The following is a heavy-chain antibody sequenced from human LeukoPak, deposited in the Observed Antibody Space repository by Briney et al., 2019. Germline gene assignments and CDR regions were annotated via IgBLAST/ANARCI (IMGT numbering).Heavy chain of an antibody. CDR2: ISGSGGST. Sequence: GGSLRLSCVASGFTFSSYAMSWVRQAPGKGLEWVSAISGSGGSTYYADSVKGRFTISRDNSKNTLYLQMNSLRAEDTAVYYCAKLTDDYYYGMDVWGQGTTVTVSS. D-gene: IGHD1-14*01. J-gene: IGHJ6*02. CDR1: GFTFSSYA. V-gene: IGHV3-23*01. CDR3: AKLTDDYYYGMDV.